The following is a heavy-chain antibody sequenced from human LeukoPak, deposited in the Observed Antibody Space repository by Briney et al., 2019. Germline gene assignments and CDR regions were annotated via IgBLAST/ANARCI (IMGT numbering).Heavy chain of an antibody. CDR1: GFSLGTSGVG. Sequence: SGPTLVNPTQTLTLTCTFSGFSLGTSGVGVGWMRQPPGKALEWLALIFWDDDKRYSPSLKSRLTITKDTYKNQVVLTVTSMDPVDTATYYCADKLRNYFDASGSQFDYWGQGTLVTVSS. D-gene: IGHD3-22*01. V-gene: IGHV2-5*02. CDR3: ADKLRNYFDASGSQFDY. CDR2: IFWDDDK. J-gene: IGHJ4*02.